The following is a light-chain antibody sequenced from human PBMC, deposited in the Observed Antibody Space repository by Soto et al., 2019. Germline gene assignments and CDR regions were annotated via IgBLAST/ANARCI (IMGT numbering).Light chain of an antibody. J-gene: IGKJ5*01. CDR2: GAS. Sequence: ENVLTQSPGTLSLSPGERATLSCRASQVTSRNLSGYQQRPGQAPRLLIYGASSRATGIPDRFSGSGSGTDFTLTISRLEPEDFAVYYCQQYSTSPISFGQGTRLEIK. CDR1: QVTSRN. CDR3: QQYSTSPIS. V-gene: IGKV3-20*01.